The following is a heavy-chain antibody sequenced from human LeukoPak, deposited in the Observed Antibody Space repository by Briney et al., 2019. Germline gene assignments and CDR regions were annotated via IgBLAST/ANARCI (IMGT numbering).Heavy chain of an antibody. CDR2: ICSSSSTI. V-gene: IGHV3-48*02. J-gene: IGHJ4*02. CDR3: ARVRPYYDILTGYLDY. D-gene: IGHD3-9*01. CDR1: GFTFSSYS. Sequence: GGCLRLSCAASGFTFSSYSMNWVRQAPGKGLEWGSYICSSSSTIYYAESVKGRFTISRDNAKNSLYLQKNSLRDEDTAVYYCARVRPYYDILTGYLDYWGQGTLVTVSS.